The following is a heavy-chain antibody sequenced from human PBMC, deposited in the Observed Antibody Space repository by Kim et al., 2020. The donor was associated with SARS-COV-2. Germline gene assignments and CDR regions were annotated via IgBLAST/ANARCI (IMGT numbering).Heavy chain of an antibody. J-gene: IGHJ6*02. D-gene: IGHD6-19*01. CDR2: IKQDGSEK. CDR3: ARIAVADVVGYYYYYGMDV. Sequence: GGSLRLSCAASGFTFSSYWMSWVRQAPGKGLEWVSNIKQDGSEKYYVDSVKGRFTISRDNAKNSLYLQMNSLRAEDTAVYYCARIAVADVVGYYYYYGMDVWGQGTPVTVSS. CDR1: GFTFSSYW. V-gene: IGHV3-7*01.